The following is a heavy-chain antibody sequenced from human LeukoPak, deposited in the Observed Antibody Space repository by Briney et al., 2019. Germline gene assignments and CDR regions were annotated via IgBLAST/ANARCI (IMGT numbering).Heavy chain of an antibody. CDR2: IKQDGSEK. V-gene: IGHV3-7*05. Sequence: GGSLRLSCVVSGFTFSSYWMSWVRQAPGKGLEWVANIKQDGSEKDYVDSVKGRFTISRDSAKNSLYLQMNSLRAEDTAVYYCARRWGAESYYDYWGQGTLVTVSS. CDR1: GFTFSSYW. D-gene: IGHD4-23*01. CDR3: ARRWGAESYYDY. J-gene: IGHJ4*02.